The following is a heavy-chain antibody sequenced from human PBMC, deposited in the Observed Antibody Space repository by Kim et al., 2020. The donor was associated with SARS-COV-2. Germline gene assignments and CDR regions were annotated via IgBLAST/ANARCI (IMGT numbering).Heavy chain of an antibody. CDR1: GGSISSSSYY. CDR2: IYYSGST. Sequence: SETLSLTCTVSGGSISSSSYYWGWIRQPPGKGLEWIGSIYYSGSTYYNPSLKSRVIISVDTSKNQFSLKLSSVTAADTAVYYCARHGHITMIVVVIIPVWFDPWGQGTLVTVSS. J-gene: IGHJ5*02. D-gene: IGHD3-22*01. V-gene: IGHV4-39*01. CDR3: ARHGHITMIVVVIIPVWFDP.